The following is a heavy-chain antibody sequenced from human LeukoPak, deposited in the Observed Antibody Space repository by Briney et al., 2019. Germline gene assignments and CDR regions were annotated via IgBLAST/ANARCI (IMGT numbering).Heavy chain of an antibody. V-gene: IGHV3-30-3*01. Sequence: GGSLRLSCAASGFTFSSYVMHWVRQAQGKGLEWVAVISYDGSNEYYADSVKGRFTISRDNSKNTLYLQMNSLRAEDTAVYYCARINMMGFDYWGQGTLVTVSS. CDR2: ISYDGSNE. CDR1: GFTFSSYV. D-gene: IGHD3-22*01. J-gene: IGHJ4*02. CDR3: ARINMMGFDY.